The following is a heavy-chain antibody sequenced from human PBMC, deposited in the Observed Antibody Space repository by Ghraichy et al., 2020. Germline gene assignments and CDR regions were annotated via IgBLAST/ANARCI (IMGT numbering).Heavy chain of an antibody. J-gene: IGHJ3*01. CDR2: IYYSGST. CDR3: ARAPYNDDGFYDVGLDT. Sequence: SETLSLTCAVSGGSINSANYSWSWIRQPPGKGLEWIGYIYYSGSTYYNSSLKGRVTISADGSKNQISLKLSSVTAADTAVYYCARAPYNDDGFYDVGLDTWGQGTMVTVSP. CDR1: GGSINSANYS. D-gene: IGHD3-22*01. V-gene: IGHV4-30-2*01.